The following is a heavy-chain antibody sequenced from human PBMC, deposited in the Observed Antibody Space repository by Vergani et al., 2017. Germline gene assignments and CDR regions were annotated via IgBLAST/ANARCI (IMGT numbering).Heavy chain of an antibody. J-gene: IGHJ1*01. D-gene: IGHD3-10*01. CDR1: GFTFDTYT. CDR2: ISSGGGDI. Sequence: EVQLLESGGGLVQPGGSRRLSCAGAGFTFDTYTMAYVRQAPGKGLEWVATISSGGGDIFYAASVQGRITISRDNSNNTLFLQMNSLKDEDTAVYYCTTAWGLYYLHGEYFQYWGRGTLVSVSS. V-gene: IGHV3-23*01. CDR3: TTAWGLYYLHGEYFQY.